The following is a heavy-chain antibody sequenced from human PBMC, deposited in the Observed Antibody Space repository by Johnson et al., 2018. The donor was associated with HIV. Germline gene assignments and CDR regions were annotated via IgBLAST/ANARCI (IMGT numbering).Heavy chain of an antibody. CDR3: ARDLRNSGWSNGFDV. V-gene: IGHV3-53*01. D-gene: IGHD6-19*01. Sequence: VQLVESGGGLIQPGGSLRLSCAASEFTVSGGYMNWVRQAPGKGLEWVSVIYSGGSTYYADSVSGRFTISRDTSKNTLYLQMNSLRAEDTALYYCARDLRNSGWSNGFDVWGQGTMVTVSS. CDR2: IYSGGST. CDR1: EFTVSGGY. J-gene: IGHJ3*01.